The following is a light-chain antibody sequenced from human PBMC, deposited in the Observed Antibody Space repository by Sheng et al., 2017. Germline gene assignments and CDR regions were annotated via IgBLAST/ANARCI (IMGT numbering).Light chain of an antibody. CDR2: GAS. CDR3: HQANSFPWT. Sequence: DIQMTQSPSSVSASVGDRVTITCRASQNIGRWLAWYQQKPGKAPNLLIYGASSLHSGVPSRFSGSGSGTDFTLIISSLQPEDFATYYCHQANSFPWTFGQGTKVKSN. J-gene: IGKJ1*01. CDR1: QNIGRW. V-gene: IGKV1-12*02.